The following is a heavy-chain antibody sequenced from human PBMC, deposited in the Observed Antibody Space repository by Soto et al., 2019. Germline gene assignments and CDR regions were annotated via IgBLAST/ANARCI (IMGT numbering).Heavy chain of an antibody. D-gene: IGHD3-3*01. CDR2: IYYSGST. Sequence: QVQLQESGPGLVKPSETLSLTCTVSGGSISSYYWSWIRQPPGKGLEWIGYIYYSGSTNYNPSLKRRVTISVDTSKNQFSLKLSSVTAADTAVYYCARGSSYYDFWSRYQTYYYYYYMDVWGKGTTVTVSS. CDR3: ARGSSYYDFWSRYQTYYYYYYMDV. J-gene: IGHJ6*03. V-gene: IGHV4-59*01. CDR1: GGSISSYY.